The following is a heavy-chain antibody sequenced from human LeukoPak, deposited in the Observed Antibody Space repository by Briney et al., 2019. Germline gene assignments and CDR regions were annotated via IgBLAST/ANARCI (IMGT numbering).Heavy chain of an antibody. CDR3: ARGIGDGYNLDGYYFDY. CDR2: IIPIFGTA. J-gene: IGHJ4*02. Sequence: ASVKLSCKASGGTFSSYAISWVRQAPGQGLEWMGGIIPIFGTANYAQKLQDRVTITADESMSTAYMELSSLSSEDTAVYYCARGIGDGYNLDGYYFDYWGQGTLVTVSS. CDR1: GGTFSSYA. D-gene: IGHD5-24*01. V-gene: IGHV1-69*13.